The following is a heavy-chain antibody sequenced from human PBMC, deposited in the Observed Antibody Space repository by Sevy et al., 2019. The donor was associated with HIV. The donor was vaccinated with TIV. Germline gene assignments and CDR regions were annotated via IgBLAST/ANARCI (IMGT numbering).Heavy chain of an antibody. J-gene: IGHJ4*02. Sequence: GESLKISCAASGFSISGYGMHWVRQAPGKGLEWVAVIWYDGTNREYADSVKGRFTISRDNSKNTLYLQMNSLRVEDAAVYYCSREDIRVAGIGYYFDSWGQGTLVTVSS. D-gene: IGHD6-19*01. CDR2: IWYDGTNR. V-gene: IGHV3-33*01. CDR1: GFSISGYG. CDR3: SREDIRVAGIGYYFDS.